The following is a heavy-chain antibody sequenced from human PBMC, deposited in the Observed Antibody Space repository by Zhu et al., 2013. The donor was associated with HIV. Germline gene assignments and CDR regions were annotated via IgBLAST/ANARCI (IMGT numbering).Heavy chain of an antibody. CDR2: IYYSGST. CDR1: GGSISSYY. J-gene: IGHJ4*02. V-gene: IGHV4-59*01. CDR3: ARGGIVVVPAATDPYYFDY. Sequence: QVQLQESGPGLVKPSETLSLTCTVSGGSISSYYWSWIRQPPGKGLEWIGYIYYSGSTNYNPSLKSRVTISVDTSKNQFSLKLNSVTAADTAVYYCARGGIVVVPAATDPYYFDYWGQGTLVTVSS. D-gene: IGHD2-2*01.